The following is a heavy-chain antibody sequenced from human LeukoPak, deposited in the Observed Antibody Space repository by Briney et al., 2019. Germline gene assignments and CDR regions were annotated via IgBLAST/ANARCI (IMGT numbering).Heavy chain of an antibody. D-gene: IGHD5-18*01. J-gene: IGHJ4*02. V-gene: IGHV3-48*03. CDR3: ARVAYSYVGDY. CDR1: GFTFSSYE. CDR2: ISSSGSTI. Sequence: PGGSLRLSCAASGFTFSSYEMNWVRQAPGKGLEWVSYISSSGSTIYYADSVKGRFTISRDNAKNSLYLQMNSLRAEDTAVYYCARVAYSYVGDYWGQGTLVTVSS.